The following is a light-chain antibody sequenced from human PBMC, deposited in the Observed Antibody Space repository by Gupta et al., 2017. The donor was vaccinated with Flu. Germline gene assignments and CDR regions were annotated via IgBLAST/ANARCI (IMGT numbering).Light chain of an antibody. J-gene: IGKJ4*01. CDR3: QQRNNWPPGST. V-gene: IGKV3-11*01. CDR1: QNVNNY. Sequence: RATLSCRASQNVNNYLAWYQQKPGQAPRLLIYDASSRATGIPARFSGSGSGTDFTLTISSLEPEDFAVYYCQQRNNWPPGSTFGGGTKVEIK. CDR2: DAS.